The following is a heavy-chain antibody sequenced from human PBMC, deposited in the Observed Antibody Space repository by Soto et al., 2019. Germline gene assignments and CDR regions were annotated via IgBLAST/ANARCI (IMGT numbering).Heavy chain of an antibody. V-gene: IGHV4-30-4*01. CDR2: IYYSGST. Sequence: SETLSLTCTVSGGSISSGDYYWSWIRQPPGKGLEWIGYIYYSGSTYYNPSLKSRVTISVDTSKNQFSLKLSSVTAADTAVYYCARDVNYYGSGSPPRWFDPWGQGTLVTVSS. CDR3: ARDVNYYGSGSPPRWFDP. CDR1: GGSISSGDYY. D-gene: IGHD3-10*01. J-gene: IGHJ5*02.